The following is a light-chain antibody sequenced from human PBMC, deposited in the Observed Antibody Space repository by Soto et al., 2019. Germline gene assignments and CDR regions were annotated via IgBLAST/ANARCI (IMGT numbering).Light chain of an antibody. CDR2: EVS. CDR1: SSDVGGYNY. J-gene: IGLJ1*01. Sequence: QSALTQPPSASGSPGQSVTISCTGTSSDVGGYNYVSWYQQHPGKAPKLMIYEVSKRPSAVPDRFSGSKSGSTASLTVSGLQAEDEADYYCSSYAGGSFDVFGTGTKVTVL. CDR3: SSYAGGSFDV. V-gene: IGLV2-8*01.